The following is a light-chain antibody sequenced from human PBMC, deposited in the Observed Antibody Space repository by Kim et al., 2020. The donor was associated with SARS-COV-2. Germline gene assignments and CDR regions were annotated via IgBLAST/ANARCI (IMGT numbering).Light chain of an antibody. CDR2: DTS. J-gene: IGKJ2*02. V-gene: IGKV3-11*01. CDR3: QHKSGT. Sequence: ATLAWSPGERAIRSCRAGEGVGTYLAWYQHKPGQAPRLLLYDTSNRATGIPARFSGSGSGTDFTLMISSLEPEDFAVYYCQHKSGTFGQGTKLEI. CDR1: EGVGTY.